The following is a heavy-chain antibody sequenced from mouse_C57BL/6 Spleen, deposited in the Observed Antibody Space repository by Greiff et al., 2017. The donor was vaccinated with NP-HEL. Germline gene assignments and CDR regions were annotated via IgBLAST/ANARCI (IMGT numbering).Heavy chain of an antibody. CDR3: ARGTLGRAMDY. V-gene: IGHV1-19*01. J-gene: IGHJ4*01. Sequence: VQLQQSGPVLVKPGASVKMSCKASGYTFTDYYMNWVKQSHGKSLEWIGVINPYNGGTSYNQKFKGKATLTVDKSSSTAYMELNSLTSEDSAVYYCARGTLGRAMDYWGQGTSVTVSS. CDR1: GYTFTDYY. D-gene: IGHD4-1*01. CDR2: INPYNGGT.